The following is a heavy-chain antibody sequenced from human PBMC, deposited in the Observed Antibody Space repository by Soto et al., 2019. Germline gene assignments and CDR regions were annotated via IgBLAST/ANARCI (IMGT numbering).Heavy chain of an antibody. Sequence: GESLKISCKGSGYSFTSYWIGWVRQMPGKGLEWMGIIYPGDSDTRYSPSFQGQVTISADKSISTAYLQWSSLKASDTATYYCAQTRRHYDILTGYSIDAFDIWGQGTMVTVSS. CDR3: AQTRRHYDILTGYSIDAFDI. D-gene: IGHD3-9*01. V-gene: IGHV5-51*01. CDR2: IYPGDSDT. CDR1: GYSFTSYW. J-gene: IGHJ3*02.